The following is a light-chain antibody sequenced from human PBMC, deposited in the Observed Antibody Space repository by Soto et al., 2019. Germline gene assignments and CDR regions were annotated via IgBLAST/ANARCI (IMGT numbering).Light chain of an antibody. CDR3: QQYFNAPLT. V-gene: IGKV4-1*01. CDR2: WAS. J-gene: IGKJ4*01. Sequence: DIVMTQSPDSLAVSLGERATINCKSSQSVLYSSNNQNYLAWYQQKPGQPPKLLIYWASTRESGVPDRFSGRGSGTHFPLTISSLQAEDVAVYYCQQYFNAPLTFGGGTKVEI. CDR1: QSVLYSSNNQNY.